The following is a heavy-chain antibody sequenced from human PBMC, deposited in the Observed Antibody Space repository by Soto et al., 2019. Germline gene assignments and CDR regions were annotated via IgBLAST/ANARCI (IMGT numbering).Heavy chain of an antibody. D-gene: IGHD1-26*01. J-gene: IGHJ6*02. CDR2: IIPIVGTA. CDR1: GGTFSSYA. Sequence: SVKVSCKASGGTFSSYAISWVRQAPGQGLEWMGGIIPIVGTANYAQKFQGRVTITADESTSTAYMELSSLRSEDTAVYYCAGKAVYYRGSASRAPYYYYYGMDVWGQGTTVTVSS. V-gene: IGHV1-69*13. CDR3: AGKAVYYRGSASRAPYYYYYGMDV.